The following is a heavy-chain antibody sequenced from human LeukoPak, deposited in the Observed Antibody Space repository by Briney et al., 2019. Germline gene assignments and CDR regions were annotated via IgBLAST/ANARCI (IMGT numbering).Heavy chain of an antibody. CDR3: ARVLSGFLHMDV. J-gene: IGHJ6*03. V-gene: IGHV4-39*07. CDR1: GGSINSNGYY. Sequence: SETLSLTCTVSGGSINSNGYYWGWIRQPPGKGLEWIGNMYYSGSTYYNPSLKSRVTISVDTSKNQFSLKLSSVTAADTAVYYCARVLSGFLHMDVWGKGTTVTVSS. D-gene: IGHD6-25*01. CDR2: MYYSGST.